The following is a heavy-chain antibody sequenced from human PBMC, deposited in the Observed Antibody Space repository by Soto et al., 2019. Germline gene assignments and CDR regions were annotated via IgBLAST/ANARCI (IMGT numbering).Heavy chain of an antibody. CDR2: IYYSGST. CDR3: ATTSTTYSGSYSRNYYYYGMDV. J-gene: IGHJ6*02. CDR1: GGSISSSSYY. V-gene: IGHV4-39*01. Sequence: QLQLQESGPGLVKPSETLSLTCTVSGGSISSSSYYWGWIRQPPGKGLEWIGSIYYSGSTYYNPSLKGRVTISVDTSKNQFSLKLSSVTAADTAVYYCATTSTTYSGSYSRNYYYYGMDVWGQGTTVTVSS. D-gene: IGHD1-26*01.